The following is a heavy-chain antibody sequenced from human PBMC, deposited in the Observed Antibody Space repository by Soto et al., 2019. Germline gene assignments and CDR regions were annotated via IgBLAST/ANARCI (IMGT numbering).Heavy chain of an antibody. CDR1: GLTFSDYG. Sequence: QVQLVESGGGVVQPGRSLRLSCAASGLTFSDYGMHWVRQAPGKGLEWVTVIWYDGSNKYYADSVKGRFTISRDNSKNTLYLQMISLRAEDTAVYYCARDQIVATHSDYYYYMEVWGKGTTVTVSS. CDR3: ARDQIVATHSDYYYYMEV. CDR2: IWYDGSNK. J-gene: IGHJ6*03. V-gene: IGHV3-33*01. D-gene: IGHD5-12*01.